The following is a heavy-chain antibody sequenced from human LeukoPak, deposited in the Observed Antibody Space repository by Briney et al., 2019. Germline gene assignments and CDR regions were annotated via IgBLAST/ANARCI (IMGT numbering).Heavy chain of an antibody. CDR3: ARAYSSSWYPLRDYYYGMDV. CDR2: IIPIFGTA. CDR1: GGTFSSYA. V-gene: IGHV1-69*13. Sequence: GASVKVSCKASGGTFSSYAISWVRQAPGQGLEWMGGIIPIFGTANYAQKFQGRVTITADESTSTAYMELSSLRSEDTAVYYCARAYSSSWYPLRDYYYGMDVWGQGTTVTVSS. J-gene: IGHJ6*02. D-gene: IGHD6-13*01.